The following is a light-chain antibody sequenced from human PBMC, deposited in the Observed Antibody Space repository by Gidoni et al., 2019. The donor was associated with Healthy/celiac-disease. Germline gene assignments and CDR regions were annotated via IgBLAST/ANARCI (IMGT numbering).Light chain of an antibody. CDR2: EDN. Sequence: NFMLTQPHPVSASLGKTGTISCTRSSGTIASNDVHWYQQRPGSSPPTVIYEDNQRPSGVPDRFSCSIGSSSNSASLTISGLQTENEADYYCQSYDSSTYVVFGGGTKLTVL. CDR3: QSYDSSTYVV. V-gene: IGLV6-57*01. J-gene: IGLJ2*01. CDR1: SGTIASND.